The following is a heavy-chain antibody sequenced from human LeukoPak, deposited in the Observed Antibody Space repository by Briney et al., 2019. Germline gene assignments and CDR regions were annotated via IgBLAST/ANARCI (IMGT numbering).Heavy chain of an antibody. V-gene: IGHV1-46*01. CDR1: GYTFTSYY. D-gene: IGHD6-13*01. J-gene: IGHJ5*02. CDR2: INPRDAST. CDR3: AVHAGSSRNWFDP. Sequence: GASVKVSCKASGYTFTSYYMHWVRQAPGQGLEWMGIINPRDASTTYAQKFQGRVTMTRDTSTRTAYMDLSSLRSEDTAVYYCAVHAGSSRNWFDPWGQGTLVTVSS.